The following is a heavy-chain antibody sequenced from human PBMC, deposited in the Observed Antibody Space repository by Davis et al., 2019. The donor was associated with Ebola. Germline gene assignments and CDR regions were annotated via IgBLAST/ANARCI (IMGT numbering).Heavy chain of an antibody. J-gene: IGHJ3*02. CDR2: IIPILGIA. Sequence: SVKVSCKASGGTFSSYAISWVRQAPGQGLEWMGRIIPILGIANYAQKFQGRVTMTRDTSTSTVYMELSSLRSEDTAVYYCASEGRGGYNYYAFDIWGQGTMVTVSS. D-gene: IGHD5-24*01. CDR3: ASEGRGGYNYYAFDI. CDR1: GGTFSSYA. V-gene: IGHV1-69*04.